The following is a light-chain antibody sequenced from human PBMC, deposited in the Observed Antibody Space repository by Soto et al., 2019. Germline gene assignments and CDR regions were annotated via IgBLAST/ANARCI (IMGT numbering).Light chain of an antibody. J-gene: IGKJ1*01. Sequence: DIVMTQSPDSLAASLGERATINCKSSQSILYSSNNRNYLAWYQQKPGQPPKLLIYWASTRESGVPDRFSGSGSGTDFTLTISSLQAEDVAVYSCQQYYSTPTFGQGTKVEIK. V-gene: IGKV4-1*01. CDR2: WAS. CDR1: QSILYSSNNRNY. CDR3: QQYYSTPT.